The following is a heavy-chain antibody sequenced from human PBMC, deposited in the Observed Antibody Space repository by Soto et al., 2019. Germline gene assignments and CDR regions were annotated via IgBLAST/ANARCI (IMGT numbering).Heavy chain of an antibody. J-gene: IGHJ6*02. CDR2: ISGSGGST. CDR3: PAGIDPYGMDV. D-gene: IGHD6-13*01. V-gene: IGHV3-23*01. Sequence: EVQLLESGGGLVQPGGSLRLSCAASGFTFSSYAMSWVRQAPGKGMEWVSTISGSGGSTYYADSVKGRFTISRDNSKNTRYLQMDSLRADDTAVYYCPAGIDPYGMDVWGQGTTVTVSS. CDR1: GFTFSSYA.